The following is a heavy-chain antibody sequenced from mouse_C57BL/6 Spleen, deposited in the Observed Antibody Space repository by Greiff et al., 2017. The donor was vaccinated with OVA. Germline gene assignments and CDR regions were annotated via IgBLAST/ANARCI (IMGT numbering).Heavy chain of an antibody. CDR2: IDPSDSYT. Sequence: QVQLQQPGAELVKPGASVKLSCKASGYTFTSYWMQWVKQRPGQGLEWIGEIDPSDSYTNYNQKFKGKATLTVDTSSSTAYMQLSSLTSEDSAVYYCARWEVTARYAMDYWGQGTSVTVSS. CDR3: ARWEVTARYAMDY. CDR1: GYTFTSYW. J-gene: IGHJ4*01. D-gene: IGHD2-1*01. V-gene: IGHV1-50*01.